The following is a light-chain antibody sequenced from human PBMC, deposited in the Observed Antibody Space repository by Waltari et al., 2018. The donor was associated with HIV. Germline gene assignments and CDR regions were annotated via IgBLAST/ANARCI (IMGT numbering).Light chain of an antibody. Sequence: DIQMTQSPSSLSASVGDRVTITCQASQDFSNYLNWYQQKPGKAPKLLIYDASNLETGVPSRFSGSGSGTDFTFTISSLQPEDIATYYCQQYDNLPPRRTFGPGTKVDIK. CDR1: QDFSNY. V-gene: IGKV1-33*01. CDR3: QQYDNLPPRRT. CDR2: DAS. J-gene: IGKJ3*01.